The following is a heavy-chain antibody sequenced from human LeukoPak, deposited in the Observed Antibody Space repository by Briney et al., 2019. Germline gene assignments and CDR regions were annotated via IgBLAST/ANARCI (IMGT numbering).Heavy chain of an antibody. D-gene: IGHD6-19*01. V-gene: IGHV3-23*01. Sequence: GGSLRLSCAASGFTFSSYWMTWVRQAPGKGLEWVSGISSGGSTYYVDSVKGRFTIPRDNFKNTLYLQMNSLRAEDTAVYYCAKEASNGLNDYWGQGTLVTVSS. CDR1: GFTFSSYW. J-gene: IGHJ4*02. CDR3: AKEASNGLNDY. CDR2: ISSGGST.